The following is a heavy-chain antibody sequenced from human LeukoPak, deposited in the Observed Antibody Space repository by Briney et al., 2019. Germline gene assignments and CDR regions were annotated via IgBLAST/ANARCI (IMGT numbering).Heavy chain of an antibody. V-gene: IGHV3-48*03. D-gene: IGHD2-15*01. CDR1: GFTFSSYE. CDR2: ISSSGSTI. Sequence: GGSLRLSCAASGFTFSSYEMNWVRQAPGKGLEWVSYISSSGSTIYYADSVKGRFTISRDNAKNSLYLQMNSLGAEDTAVYYCARIVVVVAATRFFDYWGQGTLVTVSS. J-gene: IGHJ4*02. CDR3: ARIVVVVAATRFFDY.